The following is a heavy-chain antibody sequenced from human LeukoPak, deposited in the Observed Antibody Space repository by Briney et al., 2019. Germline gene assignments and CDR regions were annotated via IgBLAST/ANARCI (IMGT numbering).Heavy chain of an antibody. J-gene: IGHJ4*02. CDR1: GFTFSSYW. V-gene: IGHV3-23*01. CDR3: ARLGRYADY. Sequence: GGSLRLSCAASGFTFSSYWMSWVRQAPGKALEWVSAISGGAGSTYYAYSVKGRFTISRDNSKNTLYLQMNSLRAEDTAVYYCARLGRYADYWGQGTLVTVSS. D-gene: IGHD3-16*01. CDR2: ISGGAGST.